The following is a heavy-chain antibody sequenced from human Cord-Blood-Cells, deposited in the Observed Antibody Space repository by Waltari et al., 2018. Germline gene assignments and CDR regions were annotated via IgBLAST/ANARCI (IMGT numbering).Heavy chain of an antibody. CDR3: ARADYYDSSGYYFDY. Sequence: QVQLVEPGGAVVQAGRSLRLSCAASGFTFSSYAMNWVCKPPGKGQEWMEVKSYDGSKEDYADFLKGRFTISRDNTKSTLYLQMNSLSAEDTAVYCCARADYYDSSGYYFDYWSPGPLVTVSS. J-gene: IGHJ4*01. D-gene: IGHD3-22*01. CDR1: GFTFSSYA. CDR2: KSYDGSKE. V-gene: IGHV3-30-3*01.